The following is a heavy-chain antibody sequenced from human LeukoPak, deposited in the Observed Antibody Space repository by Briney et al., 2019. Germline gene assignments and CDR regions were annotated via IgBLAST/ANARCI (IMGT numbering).Heavy chain of an antibody. V-gene: IGHV1-18*01. J-gene: IGHJ4*02. CDR2: ISTYNGNT. CDR3: ARDPPPSYGHLGFDY. CDR1: GYTFTSYG. Sequence: ASVKVSCKASGYTFTSYGISWVRQAPGQGLEWMGWISTYNGNTNYAQKFQGRVTMTTDTSTSTAYMELRSLRSDDTAVYYCARDPPPSYGHLGFDYWGQGTLVTVSS. D-gene: IGHD5-18*01.